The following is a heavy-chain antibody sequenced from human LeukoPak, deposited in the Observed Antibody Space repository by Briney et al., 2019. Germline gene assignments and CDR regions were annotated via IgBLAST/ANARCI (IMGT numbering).Heavy chain of an antibody. CDR2: ISGSGGNT. J-gene: IGHJ5*02. V-gene: IGHV3-23*01. CDR1: GFTFSTYG. D-gene: IGHD2-2*01. CDR3: AKTDCTSTSCFIGWFDP. Sequence: GGTLRLSCAASGFTFSTYGMSWVRQAPGKGLEWVSAISGSGGNTYYADSMKGRFTISRDNSKGTVYLQIDSLRAEDTALYFCAKTDCTSTSCFIGWFDPWGQGTLVIVSS.